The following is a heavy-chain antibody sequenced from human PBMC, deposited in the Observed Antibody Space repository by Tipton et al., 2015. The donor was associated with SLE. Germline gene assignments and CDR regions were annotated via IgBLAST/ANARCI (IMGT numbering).Heavy chain of an antibody. Sequence: LRLSCTVSGGSISSSSYYWGWIRQPPGKGLEWIGSIYYRGNTYYNPSLKSRVTISVDTTKNHFSLKLSSVTAADTAVYYCARRLVAAANDWYFGLWGRGTLVTVSS. J-gene: IGHJ2*01. V-gene: IGHV4-39*07. CDR2: IYYRGNT. CDR1: GGSISSSSYY. D-gene: IGHD2-2*01. CDR3: ARRLVAAANDWYFGL.